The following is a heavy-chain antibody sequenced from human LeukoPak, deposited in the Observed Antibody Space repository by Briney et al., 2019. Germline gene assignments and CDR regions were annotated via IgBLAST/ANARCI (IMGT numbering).Heavy chain of an antibody. Sequence: PGGSLRLSCAASGFTFSSYAMSWVRQAPGKGLEWVSAISGSGGSTYYVDSVKGRFTISRDNSKNTLYLQMNSLRAEDTAVYYCAKVYSSTPFYYYYGMDVWGQGTTVTVSS. CDR1: GFTFSSYA. CDR3: AKVYSSTPFYYYYGMDV. J-gene: IGHJ6*02. D-gene: IGHD6-13*01. V-gene: IGHV3-23*01. CDR2: ISGSGGST.